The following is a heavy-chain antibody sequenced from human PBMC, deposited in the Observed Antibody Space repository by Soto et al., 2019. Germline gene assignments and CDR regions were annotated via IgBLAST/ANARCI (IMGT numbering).Heavy chain of an antibody. V-gene: IGHV4-4*07. CDR2: IYATGTT. CDR1: GASISGYY. Sequence: QVQLQESGPGLVKPSETLSLTCTVSGASISGYYWRWIRKSAGKGLEWFGRIYATGTTDYNPSLTRRVMMSVDTYKKQFSLRLRSVTVADTAVYYCVRDGTKTLRDWFDPWGQVISVTVSS. D-gene: IGHD1-1*01. CDR3: VRDGTKTLRDWFDP. J-gene: IGHJ5*02.